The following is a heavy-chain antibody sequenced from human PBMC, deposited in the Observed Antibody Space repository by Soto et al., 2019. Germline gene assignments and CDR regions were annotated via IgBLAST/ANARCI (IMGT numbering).Heavy chain of an antibody. CDR2: IYHSGTT. V-gene: IGHV4-4*03. D-gene: IGHD3-10*01. Sequence: QVQLQESGPGLVKPPGTLSLTCAVSGDSISSSIWWSWVRLPPGKGLEWIGEIYHSGTTNYNPSLKSRVTISVDKSKHQFSLKMSSLTAADTAVYYCARRGDGSGSLDYWGQGTLVTVFS. CDR3: ARRGDGSGSLDY. J-gene: IGHJ4*02. CDR1: GDSISSSIW.